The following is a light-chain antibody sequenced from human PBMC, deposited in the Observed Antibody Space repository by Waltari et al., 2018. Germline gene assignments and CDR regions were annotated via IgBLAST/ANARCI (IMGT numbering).Light chain of an antibody. CDR1: SSNIGAEYD. Sequence: QSVLTQPPSVSGATGPTVAIPCTGSSSNIGAEYDVHWYQQLPGAAPKLLIHGIRNRPSGVPDRFFGFNSDTSASLAITGLQAEDEADYYCQSYDSNLSGYVFGTGTKVSVL. J-gene: IGLJ1*01. V-gene: IGLV1-40*01. CDR3: QSYDSNLSGYV. CDR2: GIR.